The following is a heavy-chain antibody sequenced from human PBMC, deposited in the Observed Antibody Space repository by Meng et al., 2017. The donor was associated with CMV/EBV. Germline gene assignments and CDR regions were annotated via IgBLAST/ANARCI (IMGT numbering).Heavy chain of an antibody. CDR2: INHSGST. J-gene: IGHJ3*02. D-gene: IGHD3-22*01. CDR1: GGSFSGYY. Sequence: QVQLQQWGAGLLKPSETLSLTCAVYGGSFSGYYRSWIRQPPGKGLEWIGEINHSGSTNYNPSLKSRVTISVDTSKNQFSLKLSSVTAADTAVYYCARPNDSSGYRNAFDIWGQGTMVTVSS. CDR3: ARPNDSSGYRNAFDI. V-gene: IGHV4-34*01.